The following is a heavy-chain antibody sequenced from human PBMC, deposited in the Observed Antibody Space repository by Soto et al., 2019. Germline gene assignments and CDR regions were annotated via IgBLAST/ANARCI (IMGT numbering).Heavy chain of an antibody. CDR3: ARDRGYCSSTSCTHPPRPFDY. Sequence: PSQTLSLTCAISGDSVSSNSAAWNWIRQSPSRGLEWPGRTYYRSKWYNDYAVSVKSRITINPDTSKNQFSLQLNSVTPEDTAVYYCARDRGYCSSTSCTHPPRPFDYWGQGTLVTVSS. D-gene: IGHD2-2*01. V-gene: IGHV6-1*01. J-gene: IGHJ4*02. CDR2: TYYRSKWYN. CDR1: GDSVSSNSAA.